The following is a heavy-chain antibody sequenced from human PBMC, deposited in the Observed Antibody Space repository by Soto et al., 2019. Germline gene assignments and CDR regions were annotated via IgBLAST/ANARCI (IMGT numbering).Heavy chain of an antibody. Sequence: EVQLVESGGGLVQPGGSLRLSCAAYGFSFSRDWMHWVRQAPGKGLVWVSRVNNDGSTTNYADSVKGRFTISRDNAKNTLYLQMNSLRVEDTAVYYCVRWPEWWGQGALVTVSS. D-gene: IGHD2-8*01. CDR1: GFSFSRDW. V-gene: IGHV3-74*01. CDR2: VNNDGSTT. CDR3: VRWPEW. J-gene: IGHJ4*01.